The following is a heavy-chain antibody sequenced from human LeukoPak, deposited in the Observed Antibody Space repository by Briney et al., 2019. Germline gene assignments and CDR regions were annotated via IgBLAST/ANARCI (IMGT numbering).Heavy chain of an antibody. V-gene: IGHV4-34*01. CDR2: INHSGST. CDR3: ASLPGQWSGWHFDL. CDR1: GGSFSGYY. D-gene: IGHD3-3*01. J-gene: IGHJ2*01. Sequence: LETLSLTCAVYGGSFSGYYWSWIRQPPGKGLEWIGEINHSGSTNYNPSLKSRVTISVDTPKNRFSLKLSSVTAADTAVYYCASLPGQWSGWHFDLWGRGTLVTVSS.